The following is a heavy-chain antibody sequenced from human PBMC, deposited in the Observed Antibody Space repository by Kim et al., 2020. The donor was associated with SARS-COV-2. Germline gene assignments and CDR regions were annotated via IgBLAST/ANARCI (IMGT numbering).Heavy chain of an antibody. J-gene: IGHJ6*02. Sequence: GGSLRLSCAASGFTFSSYWMHWVRQAPGKGLVWVSRINSDGSSTSYADSVKGRFTISRDNAKNTLYLQMNSLRAEDTAVYYCARGYYDFWSGYYYYYYYGMDVWGQGTTVTVSS. CDR2: INSDGSST. CDR1: GFTFSSYW. V-gene: IGHV3-74*01. CDR3: ARGYYDFWSGYYYYYYYGMDV. D-gene: IGHD3-3*01.